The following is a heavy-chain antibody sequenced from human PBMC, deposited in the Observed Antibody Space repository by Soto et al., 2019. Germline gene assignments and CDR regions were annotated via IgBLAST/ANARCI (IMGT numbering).Heavy chain of an antibody. V-gene: IGHV4-31*03. CDR1: GGSISSGGYF. CDR2: IFSTGGT. CDR3: ARTYGGNAPIDH. D-gene: IGHD4-17*01. Sequence: QVQLQESGPGLVKPSQTLSLTCTVSGGSISSGGYFWSWIRQLPGKGLEWIGYIFSTGGTYYNPSLERRVSMSVDTSKNQFSLKVNSVTAADTAVYYCARTYGGNAPIDHWGQGTLVTVSS. J-gene: IGHJ4*02.